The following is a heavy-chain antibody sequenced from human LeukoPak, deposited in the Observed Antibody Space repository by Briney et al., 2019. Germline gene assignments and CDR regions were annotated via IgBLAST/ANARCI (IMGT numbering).Heavy chain of an antibody. CDR1: GFTFSNYA. Sequence: GGSLRLSCAASGFTFSNYAMNWVRQAPGKGLEWVSSISGGGGGTFYADSVKGRFTISRDNSKNTLYLQMNSLRAEDTAVYYCARDGGYDFWSGYYQDYWGQGTLVTVSS. J-gene: IGHJ4*02. V-gene: IGHV3-23*01. D-gene: IGHD3-3*01. CDR3: ARDGGYDFWSGYYQDY. CDR2: ISGGGGGT.